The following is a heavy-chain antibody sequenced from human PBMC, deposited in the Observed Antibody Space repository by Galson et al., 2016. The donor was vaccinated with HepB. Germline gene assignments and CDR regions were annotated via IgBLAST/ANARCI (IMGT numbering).Heavy chain of an antibody. D-gene: IGHD3-22*01. CDR1: GGSFSGSY. CDR2: INRDGSEK. J-gene: IGHJ4*02. V-gene: IGHV3-7*01. Sequence: ETLSLTCAVYGGSFSGSYWSWIRQAPGKGLEWVANINRDGSEKYSVEGRFSISRDHAKNSLSLQMDSLRAEDTAVYYCARDVAYEALDCWGQGTLVTVSS. CDR3: ARDVAYEALDC.